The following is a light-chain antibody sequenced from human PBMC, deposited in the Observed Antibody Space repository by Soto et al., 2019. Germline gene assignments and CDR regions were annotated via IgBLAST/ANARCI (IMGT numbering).Light chain of an antibody. J-gene: IGLJ2*01. Sequence: QSALTQPPSASGSPGQSVTISCTGTRSDVGAYNYVSWYQQHPGKAPKLMIYEVSKRPSGVPDRFSGSKSGNTASLTVSGLQAEDEADYYCCSYAGSHNLLFGVGTKLPVL. CDR3: CSYAGSHNLL. V-gene: IGLV2-8*01. CDR1: RSDVGAYNY. CDR2: EVS.